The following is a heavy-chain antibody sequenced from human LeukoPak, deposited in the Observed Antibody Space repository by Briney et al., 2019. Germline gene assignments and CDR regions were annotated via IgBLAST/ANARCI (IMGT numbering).Heavy chain of an antibody. CDR1: GYIFIHFY. CDR3: ARDLRQEAPFDY. Sequence: ASVKVSCKASGYIFIHFYMHWVRQAPGQGLEGMGIINPSGDSTNYAQKFQGRVTMTRDTSTNTLYMELSSLRSEDTAVYYCARDLRQEAPFDYWGQGTLVTVSS. V-gene: IGHV1-46*01. J-gene: IGHJ4*02. CDR2: INPSGDST.